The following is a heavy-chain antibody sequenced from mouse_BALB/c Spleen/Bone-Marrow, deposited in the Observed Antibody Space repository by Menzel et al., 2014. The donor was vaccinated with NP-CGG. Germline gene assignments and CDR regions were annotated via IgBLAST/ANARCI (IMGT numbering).Heavy chain of an antibody. D-gene: IGHD2-10*02. V-gene: IGHV14-4*02. J-gene: IGHJ2*01. Sequence: DVKLVESGAELVRPGASVKLSCTASGFNIKDYYMHWVKQRPEQGLEWIGWIDPENGDTEYAPKFQGKATLTADTSSNTAYLQLSSLTYGDAAVYYCNEEYASCGSWGQGTTLAVSS. CDR2: IDPENGDT. CDR1: GFNIKDYY. CDR3: NEEYASCGS.